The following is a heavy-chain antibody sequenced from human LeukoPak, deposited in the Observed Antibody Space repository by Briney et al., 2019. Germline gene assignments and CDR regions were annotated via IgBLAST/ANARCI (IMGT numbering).Heavy chain of an antibody. V-gene: IGHV1-2*02. Sequence: GASVKVSCKASGYTFTGYYMHWVRQSPGQGLEWRGWINPNSGGTNYAQKFQGRVAMTRDTSISTAYMELSRLRSDDTAVYYCARDGVLGSGPGDIWGQGTMVTVTS. CDR1: GYTFTGYY. CDR3: ARDGVLGSGPGDI. J-gene: IGHJ3*02. D-gene: IGHD2-15*01. CDR2: INPNSGGT.